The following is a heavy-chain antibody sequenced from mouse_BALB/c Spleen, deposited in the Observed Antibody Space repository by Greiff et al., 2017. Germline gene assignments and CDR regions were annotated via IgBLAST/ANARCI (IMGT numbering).Heavy chain of an antibody. D-gene: IGHD4-1*01. V-gene: IGHV5-12-1*01. Sequence: EVKLVESGGGLVKPGGSLKLSCAASGFAFSSYDMPWVRQTPEKRLEWVAYISSGGGSIYYPDTVKGRFTISRDNAKNTLYLQMSSLKSEDTAMFYCARLAGTLYYYALDYWGQGTSVTVSS. J-gene: IGHJ4*01. CDR1: GFAFSSYD. CDR3: ARLAGTLYYYALDY. CDR2: ISSGGGSI.